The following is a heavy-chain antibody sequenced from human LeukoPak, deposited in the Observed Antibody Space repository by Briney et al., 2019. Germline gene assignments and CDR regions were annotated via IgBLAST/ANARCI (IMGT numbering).Heavy chain of an antibody. V-gene: IGHV3-23*01. Sequence: GGSLRLSCVASGFTFSSYAMSWVRQAPGKGLEWVSGISGSGGSTYYADSVKGRFTISRDNSKNTLYLQMNSLRAEDTAVYYCVRDRLGDFYFDYWGQGTLVTVSS. J-gene: IGHJ4*02. CDR3: VRDRLGDFYFDY. D-gene: IGHD3-16*01. CDR2: ISGSGGST. CDR1: GFTFSSYA.